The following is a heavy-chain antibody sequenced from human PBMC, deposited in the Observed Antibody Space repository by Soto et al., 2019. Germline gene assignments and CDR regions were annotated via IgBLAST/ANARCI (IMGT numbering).Heavy chain of an antibody. CDR2: INAGNGNT. V-gene: IGHV1-3*01. J-gene: IGHJ4*02. CDR3: ARDRPVLLGSEGWSYYFDY. CDR1: GYTFTSYA. D-gene: IGHD3-10*01. Sequence: GASVKVSCKASGYTFTSYAMHWVRQAPGQRLEWMGWINAGNGNTKYSQKFQGRVTITRDTSASTAYMELSSLRSEDTAVYYCARDRPVLLGSEGWSYYFDYWGQGTLVTVSS.